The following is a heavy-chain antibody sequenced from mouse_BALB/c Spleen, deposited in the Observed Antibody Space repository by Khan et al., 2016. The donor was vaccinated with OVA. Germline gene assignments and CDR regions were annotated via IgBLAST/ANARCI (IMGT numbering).Heavy chain of an antibody. V-gene: IGHV1-31*01. CDR3: ARHGSTSWFAY. J-gene: IGHJ3*01. Sequence: VQLQQSGPELMKPGASVKISCKASGYSFTSYYIHWVKQSHGKTLEWIGYIDPFNGGSTYNQNFKGKATLTVAKSSCTAYMHLSSLTSKDSAVYYCARHGSTSWFAYWGQGTLVTASA. D-gene: IGHD1-1*01. CDR1: GYSFTSYY. CDR2: IDPFNGGS.